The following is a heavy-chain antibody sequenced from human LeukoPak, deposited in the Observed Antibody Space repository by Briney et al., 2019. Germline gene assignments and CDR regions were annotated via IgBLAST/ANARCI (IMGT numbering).Heavy chain of an antibody. CDR3: ARDWYSSGWLIDY. J-gene: IGHJ4*02. D-gene: IGHD6-19*01. CDR1: GGSLSSYY. CDR2: IYTSGST. Sequence: SETLSLTCTVSGGSLSSYYWSWIRQPAGKGLEWIGRIYTSGSTNYNPSLKSRVTMSVDTSKNQFSLKLSSVTAADTAVYYCARDWYSSGWLIDYWGQGTLVTVSS. V-gene: IGHV4-4*07.